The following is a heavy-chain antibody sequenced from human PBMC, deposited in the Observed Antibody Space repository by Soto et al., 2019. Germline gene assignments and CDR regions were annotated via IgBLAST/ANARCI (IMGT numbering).Heavy chain of an antibody. Sequence: QVQLQESGPGLVKPSQTLSLTCTVSGGSISSGYYWSWIRQHPGKDLEWIGYIYYSGNTKYNPSLKSPVTISMDTSKNHLSLKLSSVAAADTAVYYCARGFGELSAFDIWGQGTMVTVSS. V-gene: IGHV4-31*01. J-gene: IGHJ3*02. D-gene: IGHD3-10*01. CDR2: IYYSGNT. CDR1: GGSISSGYY. CDR3: ARGFGELSAFDI.